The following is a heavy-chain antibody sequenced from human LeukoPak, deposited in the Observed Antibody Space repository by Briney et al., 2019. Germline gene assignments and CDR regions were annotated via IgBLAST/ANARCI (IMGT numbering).Heavy chain of an antibody. CDR3: AKKRAAFDI. Sequence: PGGSLRLSCVASGFTFSSYAMGWVRQAPGKRPEWVSSLTDSGGTTYYVDSVKGRFTISRDNSKNTLYLHMNSLRAEDTAMYYCAKKRAAFDIWGQGTVVAVSS. CDR1: GFTFSSYA. J-gene: IGHJ3*02. D-gene: IGHD5-24*01. V-gene: IGHV3-23*01. CDR2: LTDSGGTT.